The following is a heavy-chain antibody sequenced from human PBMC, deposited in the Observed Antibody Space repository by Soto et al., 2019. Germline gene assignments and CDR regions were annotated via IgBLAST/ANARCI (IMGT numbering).Heavy chain of an antibody. D-gene: IGHD3-22*01. CDR3: ARGSPYYYDSSGYDAFDI. V-gene: IGHV1-18*01. J-gene: IGHJ3*02. CDR1: GYTFTSYG. Sequence: ASVKVSCKASGYTFTSYGISWVRQAPGQGLEWMGWISAYNGNTNYAQKLQGRVTMTTDTSTSTAYMELRSLRSDDTAVYYCARGSPYYYDSSGYDAFDIWGQGTMVTVSS. CDR2: ISAYNGNT.